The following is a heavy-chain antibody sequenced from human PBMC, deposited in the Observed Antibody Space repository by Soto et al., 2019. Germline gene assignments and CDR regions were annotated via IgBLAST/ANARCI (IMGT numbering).Heavy chain of an antibody. J-gene: IGHJ4*02. Sequence: HPGGSLRLSCAATGFTLRTNGMSWVRQAPGKGLEWVSSISGSGGDTYYADSLKGRFTISRDNSKNTLYLQMNSLRAEDTALYYCAGHGGYSYLGQGTLVTVSS. V-gene: IGHV3-23*01. CDR1: GFTLRTNG. CDR2: ISGSGGDT. D-gene: IGHD2-15*01. CDR3: AGHGGYSY.